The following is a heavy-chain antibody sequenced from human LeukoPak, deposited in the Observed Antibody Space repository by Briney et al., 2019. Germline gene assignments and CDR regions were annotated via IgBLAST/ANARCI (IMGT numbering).Heavy chain of an antibody. CDR2: ISYSGSS. CDR3: ATYYYDSIWGFDP. Sequence: WETLSLTCTVSGGSIRSYYWTWIRQPPGKGLECIGYISYSGSSSYNPSLKSRVTISVDTSKNQFSLKLSAVTAADTAVYYCATYYYDSIWGFDPWGQGTLVTVSS. CDR1: GGSIRSYY. J-gene: IGHJ5*02. D-gene: IGHD3-22*01. V-gene: IGHV4-59*01.